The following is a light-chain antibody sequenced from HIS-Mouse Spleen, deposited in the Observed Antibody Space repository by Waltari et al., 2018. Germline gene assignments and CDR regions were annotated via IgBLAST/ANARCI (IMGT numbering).Light chain of an antibody. CDR1: SRDVGSYNL. V-gene: IGLV2-23*01. J-gene: IGLJ2*01. CDR2: EGS. CDR3: CSYAGSSPYVV. Sequence: QSALTQPASVSGSPGQSITISCPGTSRDVGSYNLVPWYQQHPGKAPKLMIYEGSKRPSGVSNRFSGSKSGNTASLTISGLQAEDEADYYCCSYAGSSPYVVFGGGTKLTVL.